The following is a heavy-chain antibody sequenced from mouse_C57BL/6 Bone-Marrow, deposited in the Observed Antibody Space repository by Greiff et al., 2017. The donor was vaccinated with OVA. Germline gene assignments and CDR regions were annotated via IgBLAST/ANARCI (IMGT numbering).Heavy chain of an antibody. CDR3: ARGVSWFAY. Sequence: LEESGAELVRPGASVKLSCKASGYTFTDYYINWVKQRPGQGLEWIARIYPGSGNTYYNEKFKGKATLTAEKSSSTAYMQLSSLTSEDSAVYFCARGVSWFAYWGQGTLVTVSA. CDR2: IYPGSGNT. V-gene: IGHV1-76*01. J-gene: IGHJ3*01. CDR1: GYTFTDYY.